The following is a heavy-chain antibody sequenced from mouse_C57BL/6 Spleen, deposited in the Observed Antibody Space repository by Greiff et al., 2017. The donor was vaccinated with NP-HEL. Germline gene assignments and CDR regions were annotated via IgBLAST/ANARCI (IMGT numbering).Heavy chain of an antibody. D-gene: IGHD1-1*01. CDR1: GYTFTDYN. Sequence: EVQLQQSGPELVKPGASVKMSCKASGYTFTDYNMHWVKQSHGKSLEWIGYINPNNGGTSYNQKFKGKATLTVNKSSSTAYMELRSLTSEDSAVYYWARSGPYGSSYYYAMDYWGQGTSVTVSS. CDR2: INPNNGGT. CDR3: ARSGPYGSSYYYAMDY. J-gene: IGHJ4*01. V-gene: IGHV1-22*01.